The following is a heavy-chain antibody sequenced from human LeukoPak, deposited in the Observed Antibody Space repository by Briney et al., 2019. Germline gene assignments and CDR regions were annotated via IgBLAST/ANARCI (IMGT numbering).Heavy chain of an antibody. J-gene: IGHJ6*02. D-gene: IGHD6-6*01. Sequence: PGGSLRVSCAASGFTFSRYSMNWDRQAPGKGLEWVSYISSSGSTIYYADSVKGRFTFSRDNANNSLYLQMNSLRAEDTAVYYCARLSQFRSSQPPYYHYFGMDVWGQGTTVTVSS. V-gene: IGHV3-48*04. CDR2: ISSSGSTI. CDR3: ARLSQFRSSQPPYYHYFGMDV. CDR1: GFTFSRYS.